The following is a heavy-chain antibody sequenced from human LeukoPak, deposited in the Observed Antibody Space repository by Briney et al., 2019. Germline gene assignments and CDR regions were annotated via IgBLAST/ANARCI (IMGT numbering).Heavy chain of an antibody. V-gene: IGHV4-59*08. Sequence: SETLSLTCTVSGGSISNYYWSWIRQPPGKGLEWIGYIYYSGSTNYNPPLKSRVTISVDTSKNQFSLKLSSVTAADTAVYYCARGQSSSCGMGYWGQGTLVTVSS. J-gene: IGHJ4*02. CDR1: GGSISNYY. CDR3: ARGQSSSCGMGY. D-gene: IGHD6-6*01. CDR2: IYYSGST.